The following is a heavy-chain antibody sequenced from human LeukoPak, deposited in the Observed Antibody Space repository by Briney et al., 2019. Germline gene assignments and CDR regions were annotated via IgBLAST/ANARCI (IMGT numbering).Heavy chain of an antibody. D-gene: IGHD2-2*01. V-gene: IGHV4-59*08. CDR2: IYYSGST. J-gene: IGHJ4*02. CDR3: ARHEDGSCSSSSCYGN. Sequence: SSETLSLTCTVSGGSISSYYWSWIRQPPGKGLEWIGYIYYSGSTKYNPSLKSGVTISVDTSKNQFSLKLSSVTAADTAVYYCARHEDGSCSSSSCYGNWGQGTLVTVSS. CDR1: GGSISSYY.